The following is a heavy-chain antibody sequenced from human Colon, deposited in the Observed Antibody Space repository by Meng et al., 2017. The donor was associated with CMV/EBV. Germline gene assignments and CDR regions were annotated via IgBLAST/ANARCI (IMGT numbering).Heavy chain of an antibody. J-gene: IGHJ4*02. CDR3: ARVPKPPGSLRVHYFDY. Sequence: SGFTFSSHYMNWVRQGPGKGLAWVAFISYDGKDKFYADSVKGRFTISRDNSNNTLYLQMNRLTIEDTAVYYCARVPKPPGSLRVHYFDYWGQGVLVTVS. D-gene: IGHD1-26*01. V-gene: IGHV3-33*05. CDR1: GFTFSSHY. CDR2: ISYDGKDK.